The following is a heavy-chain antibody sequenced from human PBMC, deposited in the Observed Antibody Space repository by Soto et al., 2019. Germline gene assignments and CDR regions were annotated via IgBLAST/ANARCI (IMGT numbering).Heavy chain of an antibody. D-gene: IGHD3-3*01. J-gene: IGHJ5*02. Sequence: SQTLSLTCAISGDSVSSNSAAWHWIRQSPSRGLEWLGRTYYRSKWYNDYAVSVKSRIIINPDTSKNHFSLRLNSVTPEDTAVYYCAREGQFLECWQFDPWGQGTLVTVSS. CDR1: GDSVSSNSAA. CDR2: TYYRSKWYN. CDR3: AREGQFLECWQFDP. V-gene: IGHV6-1*01.